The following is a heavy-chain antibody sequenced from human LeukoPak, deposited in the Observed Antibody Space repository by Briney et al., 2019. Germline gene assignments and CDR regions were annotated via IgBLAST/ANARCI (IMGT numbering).Heavy chain of an antibody. J-gene: IGHJ5*02. CDR3: ARDSGSYSNWFDP. V-gene: IGHV4-30-2*01. D-gene: IGHD3-10*01. CDR1: GGSISSGGYS. CDR2: IYHSGST. Sequence: PSETLSLTCVVSGGSISSGGYSWSWIRQPPGKGLEWIGYIYHSGSTYYNPSLKSRVTISVDRSKNQFSLKLSSVTAADTAVYYCARDSGSYSNWFDPWGQGTLVTVSS.